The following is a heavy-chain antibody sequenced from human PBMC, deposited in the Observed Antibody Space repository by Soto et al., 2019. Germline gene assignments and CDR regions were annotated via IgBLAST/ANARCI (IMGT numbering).Heavy chain of an antibody. CDR3: ARGGHVVVVTAAFDY. D-gene: IGHD2-21*02. CDR1: GDTFTDYY. Sequence: QVQLVQSGAEVKKPGASVKVSCKASGDTFTDYYIHWVRQAPGQGLEWMGTVNPSGGHTTYAQHFLGRVTMTRDTSTSTRYMELTSLTSEDTAVYYCARGGHVVVVTAAFDYWGQGTLVTVSS. V-gene: IGHV1-46*01. J-gene: IGHJ4*02. CDR2: VNPSGGHT.